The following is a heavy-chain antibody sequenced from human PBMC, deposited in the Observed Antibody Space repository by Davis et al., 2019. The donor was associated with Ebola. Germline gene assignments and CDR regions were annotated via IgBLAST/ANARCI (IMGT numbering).Heavy chain of an antibody. CDR2: IIPIFGTA. CDR3: ARHKAPAGGDFDY. J-gene: IGHJ4*02. D-gene: IGHD2-2*01. CDR1: GGTFSSYA. Sequence: AASVKVSCKASGGTFSSYAISWVRQAPGQGLEWMGGIIPIFGTANYAQKFQGRVTITADESTSTAYMELSSLRSEDTAVYYCARHKAPAGGDFDYWGQGTLVTVSS. V-gene: IGHV1-69*13.